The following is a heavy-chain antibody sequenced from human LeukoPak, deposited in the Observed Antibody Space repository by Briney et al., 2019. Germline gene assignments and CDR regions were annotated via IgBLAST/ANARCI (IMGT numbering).Heavy chain of an antibody. V-gene: IGHV1-18*01. Sequence: ASVKVSCKASGYTFTSYGISWVRQAPGQGLEWMGWISAYNSNTNYAQKLQGRVTMTTDTSTSAAYMELRSLRSDDTAVYYCARALQLWYYFDYWGQGTLVTVSS. CDR2: ISAYNSNT. CDR3: ARALQLWYYFDY. J-gene: IGHJ4*02. D-gene: IGHD5-18*01. CDR1: GYTFTSYG.